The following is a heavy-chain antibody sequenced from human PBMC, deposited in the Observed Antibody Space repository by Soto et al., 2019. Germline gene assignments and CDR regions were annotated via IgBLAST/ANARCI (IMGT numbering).Heavy chain of an antibody. CDR3: ARGHDIVVVVAAHDDYFAY. V-gene: IGHV1-8*01. J-gene: IGHJ4*02. CDR2: MNPNSGNT. CDR1: GYTFTSYD. D-gene: IGHD2-15*01. Sequence: ASVKVSCKASGYTFTSYDINWVRQATGQGLEWMGWMNPNSGNTGYAQKFQGRVTMTRNTSISTAYMELSSLRSEDTAVYYCARGHDIVVVVAAHDDYFAYCGQGTLVTVSS.